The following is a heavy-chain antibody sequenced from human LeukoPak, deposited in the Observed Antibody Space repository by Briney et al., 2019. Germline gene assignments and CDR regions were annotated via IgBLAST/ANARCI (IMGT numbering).Heavy chain of an antibody. J-gene: IGHJ6*02. D-gene: IGHD6-19*01. CDR3: ARLLRSVAGYYYAMDV. V-gene: IGHV5-51*01. Sequence: RESLNISCKGSAYSFTSYWIGCVRRMPGKGLEWMGINYPGDSDTTYIPSFQGQVTISADKSISTAYLQWSSLKASDTAIYYCARLLRSVAGYYYAMDVWGQGTTVTVSS. CDR2: NYPGDSDT. CDR1: AYSFTSYW.